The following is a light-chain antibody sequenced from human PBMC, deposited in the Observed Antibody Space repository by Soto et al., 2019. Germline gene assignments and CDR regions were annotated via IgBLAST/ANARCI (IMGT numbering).Light chain of an antibody. J-gene: IGLJ1*01. V-gene: IGLV2-14*01. Sequence: QSVLTQPASVSGTPGQSITISCTGTSSDVGGYNYVSWYQQHPGKAPKLMIHDVSNRPSGVSNRFSGSKSGNTASLTISGLQAEDEADYYCSSYTSSSTLGYVFGTGTKVT. CDR1: SSDVGGYNY. CDR3: SSYTSSSTLGYV. CDR2: DVS.